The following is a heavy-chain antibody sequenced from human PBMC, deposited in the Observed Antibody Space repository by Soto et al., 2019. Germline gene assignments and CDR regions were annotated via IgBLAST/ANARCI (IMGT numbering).Heavy chain of an antibody. D-gene: IGHD3-9*01. Sequence: QLVESGGGVVQPGRSLRLSCAASGSTFSSSGWHWVRQAPGKGLEWVAFHSNDGITKNYADSVKGRFTISRDNSKNTVFLQIDSLRGDDTAVYYCARDGPHFDVDVLGQGTTVTVSS. CDR1: GSTFSSSG. V-gene: IGHV3-30*03. J-gene: IGHJ6*02. CDR2: HSNDGITK. CDR3: ARDGPHFDVDV.